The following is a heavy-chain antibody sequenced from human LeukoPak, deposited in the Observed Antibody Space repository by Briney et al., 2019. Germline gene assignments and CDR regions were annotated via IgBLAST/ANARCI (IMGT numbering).Heavy chain of an antibody. J-gene: IGHJ4*02. CDR2: IYSGGST. D-gene: IGHD4-17*01. CDR3: ARTDYGDRYYFDY. V-gene: IGHV3-66*01. CDR1: EFSVGSNY. Sequence: SGGSLRLSCAASEFSVGSNYMSWVRQAPGKGLEWVSVIYSGGSTYYADSVKGRFTISRDNSKNTLYLQMNSLRAEDTAVYYCARTDYGDRYYFDYWGQGTLVTVSS.